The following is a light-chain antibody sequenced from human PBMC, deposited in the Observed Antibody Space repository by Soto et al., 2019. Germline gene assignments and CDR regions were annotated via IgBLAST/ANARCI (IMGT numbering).Light chain of an antibody. CDR1: QTVRNNY. CDR2: DAS. J-gene: IGKJ4*01. CDR3: QQFSSYPLT. V-gene: IGKV3-20*01. Sequence: EFVLTQSPGTLSLSPGERATLSCRASQTVRNNYLAWYQQKPGQAPRLLIYDASSRATGIPDRFSGGGSETDFTLTISRLEPEDFAVYYCQQFSSYPLTFGGGTKVDI.